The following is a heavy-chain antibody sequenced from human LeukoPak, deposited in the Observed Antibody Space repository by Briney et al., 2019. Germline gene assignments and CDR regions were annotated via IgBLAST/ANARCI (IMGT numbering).Heavy chain of an antibody. J-gene: IGHJ5*02. CDR1: GGSISSSSYY. CDR3: GRVQLELNWFDP. V-gene: IGHV4-39*01. CDR2: IYYSGST. Sequence: ASETLSLTCTVSGGSISSSSYYWGWIRQPPGKGLEWIGSIYYSGSTYYNPSLKSRVTISVDTSKNQFSLKLSSVTAADTAVYYCGRVQLELNWFDPWGQGTLVTVSS. D-gene: IGHD1-1*01.